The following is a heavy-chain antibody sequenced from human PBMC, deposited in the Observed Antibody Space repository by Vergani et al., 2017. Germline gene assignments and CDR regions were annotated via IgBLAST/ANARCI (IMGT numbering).Heavy chain of an antibody. D-gene: IGHD3-10*01. CDR2: IKQDGSEK. Sequence: EVQLVESGGGLVQPGGSLRLSCAASGFTFSSYWMSWVRQAPGKGLEWVANIKQDGSEKYYVDSVKGRFTISRDNAKNSLYLQMNSLRAEDTAVYYCAGGRRSAARRFGEYYYGMDVWGQXP. CDR1: GFTFSSYW. CDR3: AGGRRSAARRFGEYYYGMDV. V-gene: IGHV3-7*01. J-gene: IGHJ6*02.